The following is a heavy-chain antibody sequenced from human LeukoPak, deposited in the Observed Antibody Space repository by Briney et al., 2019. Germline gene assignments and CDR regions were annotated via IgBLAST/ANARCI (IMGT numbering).Heavy chain of an antibody. D-gene: IGHD2-8*02. CDR1: GFTFSTFA. Sequence: PGGSLRLSCEASGFTFSTFAMIRVRQPPGKGLEWVSSVFPSGGEIHYADSVRGRFTISRDNSKSTLSLQMNSLRAEDTAIYYCATYRQVLLPFESWGQGTLVTVSS. V-gene: IGHV3-23*01. CDR2: VFPSGGEI. CDR3: ATYRQVLLPFES. J-gene: IGHJ4*02.